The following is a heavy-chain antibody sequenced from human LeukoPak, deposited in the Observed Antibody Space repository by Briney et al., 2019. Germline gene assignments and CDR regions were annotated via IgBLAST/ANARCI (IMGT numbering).Heavy chain of an antibody. CDR2: INPTGGST. CDR3: VRDSYIAVDAKDTFDI. V-gene: IGHV1-46*01. J-gene: IGHJ3*02. D-gene: IGHD6-19*01. Sequence: GASVKVSCKASGYTFTSYYMHWVRQAPGEGLEWMGIINPTGGSTSYAQKFQGRVTMTTDTSTNTAYMELRSLRSDDTAVYYCVRDSYIAVDAKDTFDIWGQGTMVTVSS. CDR1: GYTFTSYY.